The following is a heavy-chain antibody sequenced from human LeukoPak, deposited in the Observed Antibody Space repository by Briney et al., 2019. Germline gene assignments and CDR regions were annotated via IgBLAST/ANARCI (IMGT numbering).Heavy chain of an antibody. Sequence: SVKVSCKASGGTFSSYAISWVRQAPGQGLEWMGGIIPIFGTANYAQKFQGRVTITADESTSTAYMELSSLRSEDTAVYYCARTPPLGYCSGGSCHGGIDYWGQGTLATVSS. CDR3: ARTPPLGYCSGGSCHGGIDY. CDR1: GGTFSSYA. CDR2: IIPIFGTA. J-gene: IGHJ4*02. D-gene: IGHD2-15*01. V-gene: IGHV1-69*13.